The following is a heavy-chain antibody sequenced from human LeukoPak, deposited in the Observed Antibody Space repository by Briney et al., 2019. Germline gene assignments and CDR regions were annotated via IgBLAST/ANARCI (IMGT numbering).Heavy chain of an antibody. V-gene: IGHV1-18*01. CDR1: GYTFTSYG. D-gene: IGHD3-10*01. Sequence: ASVKVSCKASGYTFTSYGISGVRQAPGQGLEWMGWISAYNGNTNYVQKLQGRVTMTTGTSTSTAYMELRSLRSDDTAVYYCARRPVYNAFDIWGQGTMVTVSS. CDR3: ARRPVYNAFDI. J-gene: IGHJ3*02. CDR2: ISAYNGNT.